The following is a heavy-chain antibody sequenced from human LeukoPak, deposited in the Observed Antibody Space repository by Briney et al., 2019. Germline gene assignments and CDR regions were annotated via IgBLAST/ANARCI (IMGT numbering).Heavy chain of an antibody. CDR2: LNPSGGST. J-gene: IGHJ4*02. V-gene: IGHV1-46*01. Sequence: GASVKVSCKASGYTFTSYYMHWVRQAPGQGLEWMAILNPSGGSTSYAQKFQGRVTMTRDTSTTTVYMELSSLRSEDTAVYYCARDFRPSYDSSGYYHPGDNWGQGTLVTVSS. CDR3: ARDFRPSYDSSGYYHPGDN. D-gene: IGHD3-22*01. CDR1: GYTFTSYY.